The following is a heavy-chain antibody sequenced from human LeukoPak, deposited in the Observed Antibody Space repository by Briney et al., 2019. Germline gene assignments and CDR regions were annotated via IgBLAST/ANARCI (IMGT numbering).Heavy chain of an antibody. CDR3: TTTYYDYVWGSYRHRIFDY. V-gene: IGHV3-15*01. J-gene: IGHJ4*02. CDR1: GFTFSNAW. Sequence: GGSLRLSCAASGFTFSNAWMSWVRQAPGKGMEGVGRIKSKTEGGTTDYAAPVKGRFTISRDDSKNTLYLQMNSLKTEDTAVYYCTTTYYDYVWGSYRHRIFDYWGQGTLVTVSS. CDR2: IKSKTEGGTT. D-gene: IGHD3-16*02.